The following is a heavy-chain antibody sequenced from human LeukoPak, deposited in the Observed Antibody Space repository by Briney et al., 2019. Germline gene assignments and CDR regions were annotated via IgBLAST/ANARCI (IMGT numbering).Heavy chain of an antibody. V-gene: IGHV3-20*04. J-gene: IGHJ4*02. CDR3: ARDLIAAAGTGY. CDR2: INWNGGST. Sequence: PGGSLRLSCAASGFTFDDYGMSWVRQAPGKGLEWVSGINWNGGSTGYADSVKGRFTISRDNAKNSLYLQMNSLRAGDTALYYCARDLIAAAGTGYWGQGTLVTVSS. CDR1: GFTFDDYG. D-gene: IGHD6-13*01.